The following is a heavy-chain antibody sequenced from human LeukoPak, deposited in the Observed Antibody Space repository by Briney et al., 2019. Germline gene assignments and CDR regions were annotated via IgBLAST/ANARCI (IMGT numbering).Heavy chain of an antibody. J-gene: IGHJ3*02. CDR2: FDPEDGET. V-gene: IGHV1-24*01. D-gene: IGHD3-22*01. CDR3: ATAPKNTYYYDSSGSPGRAFDI. Sequence: ASVKVSCKVSGYTLTELSMHWVRQAPGKGLEWMGGFDPEDGETIYAQKFQGRVTMTEDTSTDTAYMELSSLRSEDTAVYYCATAPKNTYYYDSSGSPGRAFDIWGQGTMVTVSS. CDR1: GYTLTELS.